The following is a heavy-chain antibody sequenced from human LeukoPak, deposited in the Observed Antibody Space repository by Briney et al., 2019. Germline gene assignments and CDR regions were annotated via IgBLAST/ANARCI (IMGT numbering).Heavy chain of an antibody. Sequence: GASVKVSCKASGYTFTGYYMHWVRQAPGQGLEWMGWINPNSGGTNYAQKFQGRVTMTRDTSISTAYMELSRLRSDDTAVYYCARGRADPNVDTAMPSRLAYYMDVWGKGTTVTVSS. V-gene: IGHV1-2*02. D-gene: IGHD5-18*01. CDR3: ARGRADPNVDTAMPSRLAYYMDV. J-gene: IGHJ6*03. CDR1: GYTFTGYY. CDR2: INPNSGGT.